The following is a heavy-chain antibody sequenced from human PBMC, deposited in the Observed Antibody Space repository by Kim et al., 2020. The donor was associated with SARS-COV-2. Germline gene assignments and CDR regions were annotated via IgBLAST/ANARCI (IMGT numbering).Heavy chain of an antibody. D-gene: IGHD2-2*01. Sequence: GGSLRLSCAASGLTFSDYYMSWIRQAPGKGLEFVSFISSTGTATYYADSVKGRFTISRDNTNNSLYLQMNSLRAEDTAVYYCAREYRGVVVTGPAYWGQGTLVTVSS. CDR3: AREYRGVVVTGPAY. J-gene: IGHJ4*02. CDR1: GLTFSDYY. CDR2: ISSTGTAT. V-gene: IGHV3-11*01.